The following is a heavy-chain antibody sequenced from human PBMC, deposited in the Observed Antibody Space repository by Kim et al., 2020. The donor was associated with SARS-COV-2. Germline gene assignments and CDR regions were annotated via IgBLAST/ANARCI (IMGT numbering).Heavy chain of an antibody. CDR2: ISSRGTTM. CDR3: ARQERLRGEVDPGTSGAPSY. V-gene: IGHV3-48*03. Sequence: GGSLRLSCVASGFTFSGFEMNWVRQAPGKGLEWVSYISSRGTTMHYADSVKGRFTISRDNAKNSLFLQMNSLRVEDTAVYYCARQERLRGEVDPGTSGAPSYWGQGTLVAVSS. D-gene: IGHD1-1*01. J-gene: IGHJ4*02. CDR1: GFTFSGFE.